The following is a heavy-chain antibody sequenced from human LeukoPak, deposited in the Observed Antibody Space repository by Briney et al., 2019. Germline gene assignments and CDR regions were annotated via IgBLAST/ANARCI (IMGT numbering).Heavy chain of an antibody. D-gene: IGHD5-12*01. Sequence: SETLSLTCTVSGGSISTSNSYYWGWIRQPPGKGLEWIGSIYFNGSTYDNPSLKSRVTISVDTSKNQFSLKLSSVTAADTAVYYCARAYLVATIPWYFDLWGRGTLVTVSS. CDR2: IYFNGST. V-gene: IGHV4-39*07. CDR3: ARAYLVATIPWYFDL. CDR1: GGSISTSNSYY. J-gene: IGHJ2*01.